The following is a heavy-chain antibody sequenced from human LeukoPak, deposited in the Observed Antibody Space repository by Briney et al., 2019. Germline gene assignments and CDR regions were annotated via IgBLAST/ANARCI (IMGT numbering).Heavy chain of an antibody. V-gene: IGHV3-43D*03. CDR2: IGWDGGTT. D-gene: IGHD3-9*01. CDR1: GFTVSSDY. Sequence: GGSLRLSCAASGFTVSSDYMSWVRQAPGKGLEWVSLIGWDGGTTYYADSVKGRFTISRDNSKNSLYLQMNSLRGEDTALYYCAKGSVSASRGFDWLSAVDYWGQGTLVTVSS. CDR3: AKGSVSASRGFDWLSAVDY. J-gene: IGHJ4*02.